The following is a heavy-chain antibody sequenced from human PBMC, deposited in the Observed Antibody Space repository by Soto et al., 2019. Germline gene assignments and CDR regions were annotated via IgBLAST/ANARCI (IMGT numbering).Heavy chain of an antibody. V-gene: IGHV4-59*04. Sequence: SETLSLTCTVSGDSVSGFHWSWIRQPPGKGLEWIGSIYYSGSTHNNPSLKSRVTMSVDTYTNQFSLKLMSVTAADTAIYYCTRHEGGAAADRPLDYWGQGTLVTVSS. CDR1: GDSVSGFH. D-gene: IGHD6-13*01. CDR2: IYYSGST. J-gene: IGHJ4*02. CDR3: TRHEGGAAADRPLDY.